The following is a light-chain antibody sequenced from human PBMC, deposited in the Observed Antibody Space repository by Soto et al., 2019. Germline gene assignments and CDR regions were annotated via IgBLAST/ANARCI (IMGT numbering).Light chain of an antibody. V-gene: IGLV2-23*02. CDR3: CSYAGSSTLYV. CDR1: SSDVGSYNL. J-gene: IGLJ1*01. Sequence: QSALTQPASVSGSPGQSITISCTGTSSDVGSYNLVSWYQHHPGKAPKLMIYEVNKRPSGVSNHFSGSKSGNTASLTISGLQAEDEADYYCCSYAGSSTLYVFGTGTQLTVL. CDR2: EVN.